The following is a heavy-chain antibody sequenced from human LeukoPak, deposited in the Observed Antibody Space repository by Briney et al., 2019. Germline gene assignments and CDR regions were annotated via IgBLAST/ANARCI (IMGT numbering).Heavy chain of an antibody. J-gene: IGHJ6*03. CDR1: GYTFTSYY. D-gene: IGHD5-18*01. V-gene: IGHV1-46*01. Sequence: ASVKVSCKASGYTFTSYYMHWVRQAPGQGLEWMGIINPSGGSTSYAQKFQGRVTMTRDMSTSTVYMELSSLRSEDTAVYYCARGDTAMVTTFYYYYYMDVWGEGTTVTVSS. CDR2: INPSGGST. CDR3: ARGDTAMVTTFYYYYYMDV.